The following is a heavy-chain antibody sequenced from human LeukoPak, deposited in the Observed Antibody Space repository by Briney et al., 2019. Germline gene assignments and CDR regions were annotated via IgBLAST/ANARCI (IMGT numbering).Heavy chain of an antibody. CDR1: GYTFTGYY. Sequence: ASVKVSCKASGYTFTGYYMHWVRQAPGQGLEWMGWINPNSGGTNYAQKFQGRVTMTRDTSISTAYMELSRLRSDDTAVYYCARAYYYGPGSPRYYYYYYMDVWGKGTTVTVSS. CDR3: ARAYYYGPGSPRYYYYYYMDV. V-gene: IGHV1-2*02. CDR2: INPNSGGT. D-gene: IGHD3-10*01. J-gene: IGHJ6*03.